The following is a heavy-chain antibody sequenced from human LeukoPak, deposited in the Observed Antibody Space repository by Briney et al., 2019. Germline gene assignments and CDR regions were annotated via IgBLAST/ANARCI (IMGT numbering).Heavy chain of an antibody. Sequence: GGSLRLSCAASGFTFSTYSMNWVRQAPGKGLEWVSYISSSSSSIYYADSVKGRFTISRDNGKNSLYLQMTSLRAEDTAIYYCARIMSYCGVDCYPLDYWGQGTLVTVSS. CDR1: GFTFSTYS. V-gene: IGHV3-48*01. CDR2: ISSSSSSI. CDR3: ARIMSYCGVDCYPLDY. J-gene: IGHJ4*02. D-gene: IGHD2-21*02.